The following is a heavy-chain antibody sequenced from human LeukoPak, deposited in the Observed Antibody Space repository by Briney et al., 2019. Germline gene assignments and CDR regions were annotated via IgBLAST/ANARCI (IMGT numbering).Heavy chain of an antibody. J-gene: IGHJ4*02. V-gene: IGHV4-61*02. CDR2: IYTSGST. D-gene: IGHD3-3*01. Sequence: SETLSLTCTVSGGSISSGSYYWSWIRQPAGKGLEWIRRIYTSGSTNYNPSLKSRVTITVDTSKNQFSLKLSSVTAADTAVYYCARGSDFWSGYYPFDYWGQGTLVTVSS. CDR1: GGSISSGSYY. CDR3: ARGSDFWSGYYPFDY.